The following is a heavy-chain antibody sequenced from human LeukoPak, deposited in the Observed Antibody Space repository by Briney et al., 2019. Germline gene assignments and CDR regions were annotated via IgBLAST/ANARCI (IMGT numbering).Heavy chain of an antibody. CDR3: ARDLSGSGSYYGY. Sequence: ASVKVSCKASGYTFTGYYMHWVRQAPGQGLEWMGRINPNSGGTNYAQKLQGRVTITRDTSISTAYMELSRLRSDDTAVYYCARDLSGSGSYYGYWGQGTLVTVSS. J-gene: IGHJ4*02. V-gene: IGHV1-2*06. CDR2: INPNSGGT. D-gene: IGHD3-10*01. CDR1: GYTFTGYY.